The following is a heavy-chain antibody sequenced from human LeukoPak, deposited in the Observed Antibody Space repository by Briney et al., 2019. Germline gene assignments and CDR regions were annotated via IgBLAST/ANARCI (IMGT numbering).Heavy chain of an antibody. CDR2: IYYSGST. CDR3: ARHGTAMVHKRLAYFDY. CDR1: GGSISSYY. D-gene: IGHD5-18*01. Sequence: PSETLSLTCTVSGGSISSYYWSWIRQPPGKGLEWIGYIYYSGSTNYNPSLKSRVTISVDTSKNQFSLKLSSVTAADTAVYYCARHGTAMVHKRLAYFDYWGQGTLVTVSS. J-gene: IGHJ4*02. V-gene: IGHV4-59*08.